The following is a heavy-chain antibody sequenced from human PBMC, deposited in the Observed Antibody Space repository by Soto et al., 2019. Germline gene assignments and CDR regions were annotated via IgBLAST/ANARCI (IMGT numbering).Heavy chain of an antibody. CDR1: GGSMSSGGYS. CDR2: IYHGGNS. Sequence: QLQLQESGSGLVKPSQTLSLTCAVSGGSMSSGGYSWSWIRQPPGKVLEWIGYIYHGGNSYYNPSLKSRVTISIDSSQNQFSLKLSSVTAADTAVYYCAREFGYYFDYWGQGTLVTVSS. V-gene: IGHV4-30-2*01. CDR3: AREFGYYFDY. D-gene: IGHD3-10*01. J-gene: IGHJ4*02.